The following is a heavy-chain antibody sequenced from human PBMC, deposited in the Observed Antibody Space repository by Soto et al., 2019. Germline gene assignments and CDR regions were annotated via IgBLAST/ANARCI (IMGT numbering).Heavy chain of an antibody. V-gene: IGHV1-18*01. CDR1: GYTFTSYG. D-gene: IGHD3-9*01. CDR2: ISAYNGNT. CDR3: ATPYYDILTGLPTLVYYYGMDV. Sequence: QVQLVQSGAEVKKPGASVKVSCKASGYTFTSYGISWVRQAPGQGLEWMGWISAYNGNTNYARKLQGRVTMTTDTYTSTAYMELRSLRSDDSAVYYCATPYYDILTGLPTLVYYYGMDVWGQGTTVTVSS. J-gene: IGHJ6*02.